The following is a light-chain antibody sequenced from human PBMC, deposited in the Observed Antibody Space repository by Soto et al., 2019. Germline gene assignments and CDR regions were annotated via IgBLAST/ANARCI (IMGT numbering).Light chain of an antibody. J-gene: IGKJ1*01. CDR1: QSVSSSY. CDR3: QQYGSSPLWT. V-gene: IGKV3-20*01. CDR2: GAS. Sequence: EIVLTQSPGTLSLSPGERATLSCRASQSVSSSYLAWYQQKPGQAPRLLIYGASNRATGIPDRFSGSGSVTYFTLTISRLEPDDFAVYYCQQYGSSPLWTFGQGTKVEIK.